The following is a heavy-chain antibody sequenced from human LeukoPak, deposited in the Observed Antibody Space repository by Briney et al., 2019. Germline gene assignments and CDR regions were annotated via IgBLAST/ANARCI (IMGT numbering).Heavy chain of an antibody. CDR3: AKGHADSSGYYYFDS. D-gene: IGHD3-22*01. CDR2: IRGNADTT. Sequence: GGTLRLSCAASGFIFSNYGMSWVRQAPGKGLEWVSGIRGNADTTYYADSVKGRFSIFRDNSKNMLYLQMNSLRVEDTAVYYCAKGHADSSGYYYFDSWGQGTLVTVPS. CDR1: GFIFSNYG. J-gene: IGHJ4*02. V-gene: IGHV3-23*01.